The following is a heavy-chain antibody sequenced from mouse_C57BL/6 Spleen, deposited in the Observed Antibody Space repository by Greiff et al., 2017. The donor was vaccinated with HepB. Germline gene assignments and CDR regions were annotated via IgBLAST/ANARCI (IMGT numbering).Heavy chain of an antibody. CDR2: IDPSDSYT. Sequence: QVQLKQPGAELVKPGASVKLSCKASGYTFTSYWMQWVKQRPGQGLEWIGEIDPSDSYTNYNQKFKGKATLTVDTSSSTAYMQLSSLTSEDSAVYYCARVDYGRWFAYWGQGTLVTVSA. J-gene: IGHJ3*01. CDR3: ARVDYGRWFAY. D-gene: IGHD1-1*01. V-gene: IGHV1-50*01. CDR1: GYTFTSYW.